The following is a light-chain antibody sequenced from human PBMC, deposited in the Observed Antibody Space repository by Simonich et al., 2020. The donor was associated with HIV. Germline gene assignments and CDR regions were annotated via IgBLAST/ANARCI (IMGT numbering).Light chain of an antibody. Sequence: DIVVTQSPDSLPVSLGERATINCKSSQSVLHTSNNKNYLAWYQQKPGQPPKRLIYWASTRESGVPARFSGSGSGTLFTLTISSLQAEDVAVYYCQQYYSTPLTFGGGTKVEIK. J-gene: IGKJ4*01. CDR1: QSVLHTSNNKNY. V-gene: IGKV4-1*01. CDR3: QQYYSTPLT. CDR2: WAS.